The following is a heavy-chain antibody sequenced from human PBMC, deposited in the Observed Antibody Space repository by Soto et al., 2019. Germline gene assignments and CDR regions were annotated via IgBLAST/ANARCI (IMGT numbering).Heavy chain of an antibody. V-gene: IGHV3-21*01. CDR2: ISSSSSYI. CDR1: GFTFSSYS. Sequence: GGSLSLSCAASGFTFSSYSMNWVRQAPGKGLEWVSSISSSSSYIYYADSVKGRFTISRDNAKNSLYLQMNSLRAEDTAVYYCARGPPRAVWSGYYFDYWGQGTLVTVSS. D-gene: IGHD3-3*01. CDR3: ARGPPRAVWSGYYFDY. J-gene: IGHJ4*02.